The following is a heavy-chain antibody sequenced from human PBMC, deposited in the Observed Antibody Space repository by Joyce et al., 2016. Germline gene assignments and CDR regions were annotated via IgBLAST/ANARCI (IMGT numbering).Heavy chain of an antibody. CDR3: ATDRGIEVRHRHNYYFYGMDV. D-gene: IGHD1-1*01. CDR1: GGTFGSSA. CDR2: IIPIFGTA. J-gene: IGHJ6*02. Sequence: QVQVVQSGAEVKKPGSSVKVSCKASGGTFGSSAISWVRQAPGQGLEGMVGIIPIFGTANYAHNFQGRVTITADESTSTAYMDLSSVRSEDTAVYYCATDRGIEVRHRHNYYFYGMDVWGQGTTVTVSS. V-gene: IGHV1-69*01.